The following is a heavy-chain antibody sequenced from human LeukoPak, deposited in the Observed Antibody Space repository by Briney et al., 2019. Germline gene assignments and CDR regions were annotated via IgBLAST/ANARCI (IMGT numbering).Heavy chain of an antibody. Sequence: GASVKVSCKASGGTFSSYAISWVRQAPGQGLEWMGGIIPIFGTANYAQKFQGRVTITADESTSTAYMELSSLRSEDTAVYYCAREGANYDSSGYYYVLDYWGQGTLVTVSS. CDR2: IIPIFGTA. D-gene: IGHD3-22*01. CDR3: AREGANYDSSGYYYVLDY. V-gene: IGHV1-69*13. CDR1: GGTFSSYA. J-gene: IGHJ4*02.